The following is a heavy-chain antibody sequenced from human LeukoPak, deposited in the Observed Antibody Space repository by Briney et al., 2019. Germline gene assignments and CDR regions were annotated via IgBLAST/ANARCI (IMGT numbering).Heavy chain of an antibody. CDR2: MYTGGTT. Sequence: GGSLRLSCAASGFTVSGTHMSWVRQAPGKGLEWVSAMYTGGTTYYADSVKGQFTISRDNSKNTLYLHMNSLRAEDTAVYYCAKDEVTSGGGLASWGQGTLVTVSS. D-gene: IGHD2-21*02. CDR1: GFTVSGTH. V-gene: IGHV3-53*01. CDR3: AKDEVTSGGGLAS. J-gene: IGHJ4*02.